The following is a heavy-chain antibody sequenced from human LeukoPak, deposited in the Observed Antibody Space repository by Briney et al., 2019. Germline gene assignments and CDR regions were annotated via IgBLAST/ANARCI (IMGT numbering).Heavy chain of an antibody. Sequence: GGSLRLSYPASGFTVSRQRTSCVRQAPGKGLEWVSSISSSSSYIYYADSVKGRFTISRDYAKNSLYLQMNILRAEDTAVYYCARVRRIAVALQWSDWGKGTTVAVSS. D-gene: IGHD6-19*01. CDR3: ARVRRIAVALQWSD. J-gene: IGHJ6*04. CDR1: GFTVSRQR. CDR2: ISSSSSYI. V-gene: IGHV3-21*01.